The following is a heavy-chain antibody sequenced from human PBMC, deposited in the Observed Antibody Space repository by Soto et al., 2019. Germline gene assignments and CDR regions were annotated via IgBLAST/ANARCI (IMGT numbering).Heavy chain of an antibody. CDR1: GYTFTSYY. CDR3: ARGKYDFDDKGPSFDY. CDR2: IDPSVGNT. D-gene: IGHD3-22*01. J-gene: IGHJ4*02. V-gene: IGHV1-46*01. Sequence: ASVKVSCKASGYTFTSYYMHWVRQAPGQGLEWMGIIDPSVGNTMYAQKFQGRVTMTRDTSTSTVYMELRSLRSEDTAVYYCARGKYDFDDKGPSFDYWGQGTLVTVSS.